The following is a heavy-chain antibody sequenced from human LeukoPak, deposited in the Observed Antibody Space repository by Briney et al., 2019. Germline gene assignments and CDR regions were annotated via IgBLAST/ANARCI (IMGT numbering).Heavy chain of an antibody. Sequence: HPGGSLRLSCAASGFTFSSYAMSWVRQAPGKGLEWVSAISGSGGSTYYADSVKGRFTISRDNSKNTLYLQMNSLRAEDTAVYYCAKDFGITGTTGRLDYWGQGTLVTVSS. CDR2: ISGSGGST. CDR1: GFTFSSYA. D-gene: IGHD1-7*01. J-gene: IGHJ4*02. V-gene: IGHV3-23*01. CDR3: AKDFGITGTTGRLDY.